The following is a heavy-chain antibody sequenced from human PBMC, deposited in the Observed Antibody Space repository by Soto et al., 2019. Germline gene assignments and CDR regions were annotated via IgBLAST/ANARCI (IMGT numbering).Heavy chain of an antibody. CDR2: IHYSGST. D-gene: IGHD2-2*01. V-gene: IGHV4-39*01. CDR3: ARLGNYAGWWGSDVFVGPPAPNY. J-gene: IGHJ4*02. Sequence: SETLSLTCTVSGVTISSSSCYWGWIRQPPGKGLEWIGSIHYSGSTYCNPSLTSRVTISVDTSKNQFSVKLSSVTAADTAVYYCARLGNYAGWWGSDVFVGPPAPNYWGQGSLVTXS. CDR1: GVTISSSSCY.